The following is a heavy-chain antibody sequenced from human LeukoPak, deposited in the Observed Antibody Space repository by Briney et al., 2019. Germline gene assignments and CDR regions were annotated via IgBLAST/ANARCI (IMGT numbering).Heavy chain of an antibody. Sequence: SETLSLTCTVSGGSISSSSYYWGWIRQPPGKGLEWIGSIYYSGSTYYNPSLKSRVTISVDTSKNQFSLKLSSVTAADTAVYYCASRGLRRSLNYFDYWGQGTLVTVSS. CDR1: GGSISSSSYY. J-gene: IGHJ4*02. CDR3: ASRGLRRSLNYFDY. D-gene: IGHD3-16*01. V-gene: IGHV4-39*07. CDR2: IYYSGST.